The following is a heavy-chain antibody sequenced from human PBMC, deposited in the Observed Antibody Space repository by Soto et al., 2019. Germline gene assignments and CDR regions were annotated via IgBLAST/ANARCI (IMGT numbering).Heavy chain of an antibody. CDR3: ARGRSRLVLGQGDY. CDR2: IIPIFGTE. CDR1: VGPFSGYA. Sequence: SVKVSCKASVGPFSGYAISLVRQAPGQGLEWMGGIIPIFGTENYAQKFQGRVTITADKSTSTAYMELRSLRSEDTAVYYCARGRSRLVLGQGDYWGQGTLVTVSS. V-gene: IGHV1-69*06. J-gene: IGHJ4*02. D-gene: IGHD6-19*01.